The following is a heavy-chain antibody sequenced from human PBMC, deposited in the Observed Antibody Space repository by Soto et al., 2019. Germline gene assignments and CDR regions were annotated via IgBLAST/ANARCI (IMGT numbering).Heavy chain of an antibody. V-gene: IGHV5-51*01. Sequence: PGESLKNSCKASGYSFTSDWIGWMRLMPGEGLEWMGIIYPGDSDTRYSPSFQGQVTISADKSIRTAYLQWSSLKASDTAMYYCARQKPRIAVAGYGMDVWGQGTTVTVSS. J-gene: IGHJ6*02. CDR2: IYPGDSDT. CDR3: ARQKPRIAVAGYGMDV. CDR1: GYSFTSDW. D-gene: IGHD6-19*01.